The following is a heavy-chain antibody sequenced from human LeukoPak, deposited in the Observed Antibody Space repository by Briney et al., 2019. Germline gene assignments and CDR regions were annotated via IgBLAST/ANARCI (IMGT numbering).Heavy chain of an antibody. J-gene: IGHJ5*02. V-gene: IGHV4-30-4*08. CDR3: ARETTYSNPRGRGYNWFDP. CDR1: GGSISSGDYY. Sequence: SQTLSLTCTVSGGSISSGDYYWSWIRQPPGKGLEWIGYIYYSGSTYYNPSLKSRVTISVDTSKNQFSLKLSSVTAADTAVYYCARETTYSNPRGRGYNWFDPWGQGTLVTVSS. CDR2: IYYSGST. D-gene: IGHD4-11*01.